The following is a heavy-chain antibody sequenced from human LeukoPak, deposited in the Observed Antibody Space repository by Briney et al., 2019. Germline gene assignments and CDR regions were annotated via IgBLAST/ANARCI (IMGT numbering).Heavy chain of an antibody. CDR3: ASQVYERWLQLLRY. J-gene: IGHJ4*02. V-gene: IGHV3-74*01. Sequence: GGSLRLSCAASGFTFSSYWMHWVRQAPGKGLVWVSRINSDGSSTSYADSVKGRFTISRDNAKNTLYLQMNSLRAEDTAVYYCASQVYERWLQLLRYWGQGTLVTVSS. CDR2: INSDGSST. CDR1: GFTFSSYW. D-gene: IGHD5-24*01.